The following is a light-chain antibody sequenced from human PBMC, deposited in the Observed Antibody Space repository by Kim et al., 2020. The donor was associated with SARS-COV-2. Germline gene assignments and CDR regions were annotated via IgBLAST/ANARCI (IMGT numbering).Light chain of an antibody. CDR1: NSDVGTYNL. CDR2: EVN. J-gene: IGLJ3*02. Sequence: QSALTQPASVSGSPGQSITISCTGTNSDVGTYNLVSWYQQHPGKAPKLMIYEVNNRPSGVSDRFSGSKSGNTASLTISGLQAEDEADYYCSSYAGSGLGLFGGGTKVPVL. CDR3: SSYAGSGLGL. V-gene: IGLV2-23*02.